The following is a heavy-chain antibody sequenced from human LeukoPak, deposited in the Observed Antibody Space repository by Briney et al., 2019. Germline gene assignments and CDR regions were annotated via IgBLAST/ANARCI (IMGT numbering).Heavy chain of an antibody. CDR1: GFTFNNYW. V-gene: IGHV3-7*01. CDR3: TRVPYGDYWSSDY. CDR2: IKHDEIEK. D-gene: IGHD4-17*01. J-gene: IGHJ4*02. Sequence: GGSLRLSCAASGFTFNNYWMSWVRQAPGKGLELVANIKHDEIEKYYVDAVKGRFTISRDNAKNSLVLQMNSLRVEDTAIYYCTRVPYGDYWSSDYWGQGTLVTVSS.